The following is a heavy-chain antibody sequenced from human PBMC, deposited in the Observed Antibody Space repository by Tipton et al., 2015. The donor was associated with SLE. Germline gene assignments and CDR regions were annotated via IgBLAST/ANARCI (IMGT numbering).Heavy chain of an antibody. CDR1: GFTFGDYA. V-gene: IGHV3-49*04. CDR2: IRSKAYGGTI. Sequence: QLVQSGGGLVQPGRSLRLSCIASGFTFGDYAMSWVRQAPGRGLEWVSFIRSKAYGGTIQYAASVKGRFHISRDDSKSIAYLQMNSRKTEDTAVYYCTRRRFWTDFDLGGRGTLVTFSS. J-gene: IGHJ2*01. D-gene: IGHD3/OR15-3a*01. CDR3: TRRRFWTDFDL.